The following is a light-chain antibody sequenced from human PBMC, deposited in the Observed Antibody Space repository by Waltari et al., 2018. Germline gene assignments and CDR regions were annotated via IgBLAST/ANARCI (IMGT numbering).Light chain of an antibody. CDR1: SSDVGRFDY. V-gene: IGLV2-8*01. CDR3: SSYAGSNIV. Sequence: QSALTQPPSASGSPGQSVTISCTGTSSDVGRFDYVSWYQQHPGQTPKLLIYNVRQRPSGVLDRLPGSKSGNTASLIVSGLQADDEADYYCSSYAGSNIVFGGGTKLTVL. CDR2: NVR. J-gene: IGLJ2*01.